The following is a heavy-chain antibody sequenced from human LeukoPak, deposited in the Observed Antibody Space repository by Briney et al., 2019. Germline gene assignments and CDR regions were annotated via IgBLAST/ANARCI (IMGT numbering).Heavy chain of an antibody. V-gene: IGHV3-23*01. CDR3: TRLDILWGDYGDYDSYYYYGMDV. CDR1: GFTFSSYA. D-gene: IGHD4-17*01. J-gene: IGHJ6*02. Sequence: PGGSLRLSCAASGFTFSSYAMSWVRQAPGKGLEWVSAISGSGGSTYYADSVKGRFTISRDNSKNTLYLQMNSLRAEDTAVYYCTRLDILWGDYGDYDSYYYYGMDVWGQGTTVTVSS. CDR2: ISGSGGST.